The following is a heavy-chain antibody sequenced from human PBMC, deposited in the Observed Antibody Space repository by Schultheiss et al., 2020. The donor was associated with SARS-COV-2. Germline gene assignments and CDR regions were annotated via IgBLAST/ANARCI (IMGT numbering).Heavy chain of an antibody. V-gene: IGHV3-33*08. CDR2: IWYDGSNK. CDR3: AGELHPLD. D-gene: IGHD1-7*01. CDR1: GFTFNTYP. Sequence: GGSLRLSCAASGFTFNTYPMSWVRQAPGKGLEWVAVIWYDGSNKYYADSVKGRFTISRDNSKNTLYLQMNSLRAEDTAVYYCAGELHPLDWGQGTLVTVSS. J-gene: IGHJ4*02.